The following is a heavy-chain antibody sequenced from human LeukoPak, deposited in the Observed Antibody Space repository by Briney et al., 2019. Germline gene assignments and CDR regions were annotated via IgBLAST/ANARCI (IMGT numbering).Heavy chain of an antibody. CDR1: GITFSSYE. Sequence: GGSLRLSCAASGITFSSYEMNWVRQAPGKGLEWVAVIAYDGSRAFYADSVKGRFTISRDNSKNTMSVQMDDLRAEDTAVYYCTRYNNDHFDYWGQGTLVTVSS. CDR2: IAYDGSRA. V-gene: IGHV3-33*08. J-gene: IGHJ4*02. CDR3: TRYNNDHFDY. D-gene: IGHD1-14*01.